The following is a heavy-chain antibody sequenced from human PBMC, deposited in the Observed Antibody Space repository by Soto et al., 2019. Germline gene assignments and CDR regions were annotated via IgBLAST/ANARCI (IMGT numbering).Heavy chain of an antibody. D-gene: IGHD3-10*01. V-gene: IGHV3-13*01. J-gene: IGHJ4*02. CDR3: ARGPYGSVSPLAPYYFDY. CDR1: GFTFSSYD. CDR2: IGTAGDT. Sequence: EVQLVESGGGLVQPGGSLRLSCAASGFTFSSYDMHWFRQATGKGLEWVSAIGTAGDTYYPGSVKGRFTISRENAKNSWYLQLNSLRAGDTAVYYCARGPYGSVSPLAPYYFDYWGQGTLVTVSS.